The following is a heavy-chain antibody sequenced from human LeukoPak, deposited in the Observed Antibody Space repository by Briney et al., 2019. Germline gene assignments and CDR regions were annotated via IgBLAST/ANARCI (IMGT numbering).Heavy chain of an antibody. Sequence: GGSLRLSCAAFGFTVSSNYMSWVRQAPGKGLEWVSVIYSGGSTYYADSVKGRFTISRDNSKNTLYLQMNSLRAEDTAVYYCARAPPPPMTTTKAVPDAFDIWGQGTMVTVSS. D-gene: IGHD4-17*01. CDR2: IYSGGST. V-gene: IGHV3-53*01. CDR3: ARAPPPPMTTTKAVPDAFDI. J-gene: IGHJ3*02. CDR1: GFTVSSNY.